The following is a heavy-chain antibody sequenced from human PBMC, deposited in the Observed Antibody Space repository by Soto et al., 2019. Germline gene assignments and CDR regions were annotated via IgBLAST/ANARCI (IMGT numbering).Heavy chain of an antibody. Sequence: GGSLRLSCGASGFTVSSNYMSWVRQAPGKGLEWVSVIYSGGSTYYADSVKGRFAISRDNSKNTLYLQMNSLRAEDTAVYYCARERPAVNDAFDIWGQGTTDTVSS. CDR2: IYSGGST. CDR1: GFTVSSNY. J-gene: IGHJ3*02. V-gene: IGHV3-66*01. D-gene: IGHD4-17*01. CDR3: ARERPAVNDAFDI.